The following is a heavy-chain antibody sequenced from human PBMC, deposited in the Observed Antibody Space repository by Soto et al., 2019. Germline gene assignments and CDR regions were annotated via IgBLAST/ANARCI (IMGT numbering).Heavy chain of an antibody. CDR3: AKDMGF. V-gene: IGHV4-59*01. CDR2: IYYSGIT. CDR1: GGSITSYY. Sequence: SETLSLTCTVSGGSITSYYWSWIRQPPGKGLEWIGYIYYSGITDYNPSLKSRVTISVDTSKSQFSLKLSSVTAADTAVYYCAKDMGFWGQGTLVTVSS. J-gene: IGHJ4*02. D-gene: IGHD3-10*01.